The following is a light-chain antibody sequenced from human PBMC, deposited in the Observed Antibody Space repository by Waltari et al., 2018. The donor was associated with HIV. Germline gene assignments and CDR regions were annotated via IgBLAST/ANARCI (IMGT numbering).Light chain of an antibody. V-gene: IGLV10-54*04. Sequence: QAGLTQPPSVSRGLGQTATLTCSGNSKNVGNDGAVWLQQHQGPPPKLLLHMKYTRPSGISDRFSASRSGNTASLTITGRQPEDEADYYCSAWDSSLIAWVFGGGTKVTVL. CDR3: SAWDSSLIAWV. J-gene: IGLJ2*01. CDR1: SKNVGNDG. CDR2: MKY.